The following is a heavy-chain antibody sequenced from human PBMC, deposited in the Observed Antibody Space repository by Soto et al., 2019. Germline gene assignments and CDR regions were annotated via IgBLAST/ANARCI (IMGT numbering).Heavy chain of an antibody. J-gene: IGHJ5*02. Sequence: SGPTLVNPTQTLTLTCTFSGFSLSTSEVGVGWIRQPPRKALEWLALIFWNDDERYNPSLKSRLTITKDISKNQVVLTMTNMDPVDTATYYCAHSRLFDWFDPWGQGTLVTVSS. V-gene: IGHV2-5*01. D-gene: IGHD2-21*01. CDR1: GFSLSTSEVG. CDR3: AHSRLFDWFDP. CDR2: IFWNDDE.